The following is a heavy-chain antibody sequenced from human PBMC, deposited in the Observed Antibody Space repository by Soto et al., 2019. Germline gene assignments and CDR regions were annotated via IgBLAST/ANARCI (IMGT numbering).Heavy chain of an antibody. CDR2: MFSGGST. Sequence: QVQLHESGPGLVKPSETLSLTCTVSGDSVSSGSYYWSWIRQPPGKGLEWIGFMFSGGSTKYNPSLKSRVTMSVDTSKNHFFLKLNSVTAADTAVFYCARLAPDGYCISTTCYRTAFDIWGQGTMVTVSS. D-gene: IGHD2-2*01. J-gene: IGHJ3*02. CDR1: GDSVSSGSYY. CDR3: ARLAPDGYCISTTCYRTAFDI. V-gene: IGHV4-61*01.